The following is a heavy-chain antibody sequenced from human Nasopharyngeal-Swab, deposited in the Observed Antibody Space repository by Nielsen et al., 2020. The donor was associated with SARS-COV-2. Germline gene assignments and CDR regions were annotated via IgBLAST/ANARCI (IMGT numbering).Heavy chain of an antibody. CDR2: INPSGGST. CDR1: GYTFTSYY. J-gene: IGHJ6*02. CDR3: ARGGRNWNDYYYYGMDV. D-gene: IGHD1-1*01. Sequence: ASVKVSCKASGYTFTSYYMHWVRQAPGQGLEWMGIINPSGGSTSYAQKFQGRVTMTRDTSTSTVYIELSSLRSEDTAVYYCARGGRNWNDYYYYGMDVWGQGTTVTVSS. V-gene: IGHV1-46*01.